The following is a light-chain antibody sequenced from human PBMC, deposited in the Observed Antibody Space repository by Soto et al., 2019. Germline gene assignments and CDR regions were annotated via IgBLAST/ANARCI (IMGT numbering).Light chain of an antibody. Sequence: EMVRAQSPGRLSVSPGGSPTVTCRSSQSVNSNYLAWYQQNPGQPPRLLIYGTSRRATGIPARFSGSGSGTEFSLTISSLQSEDFAVYYCQQYSKWPITFGQGTRLEIK. V-gene: IGKV3-15*01. CDR3: QQYSKWPIT. J-gene: IGKJ5*01. CDR2: GTS. CDR1: QSVNSN.